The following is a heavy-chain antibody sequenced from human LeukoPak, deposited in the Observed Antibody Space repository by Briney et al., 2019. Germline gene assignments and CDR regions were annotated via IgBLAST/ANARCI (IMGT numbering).Heavy chain of an antibody. V-gene: IGHV3-74*01. CDR3: ARDHYGYNSLDH. Sequence: GGSLRLSCAASGFTFSNFYMSWVRQPPGKGLMYVSRVKSDGTYTSYADSVKGRFTISRDNARNTLYLQTSSLRDEDTAVYYCARDHYGYNSLDHWGQGTLVTVSS. D-gene: IGHD5-24*01. CDR1: GFTFSNFY. J-gene: IGHJ4*02. CDR2: VKSDGTYT.